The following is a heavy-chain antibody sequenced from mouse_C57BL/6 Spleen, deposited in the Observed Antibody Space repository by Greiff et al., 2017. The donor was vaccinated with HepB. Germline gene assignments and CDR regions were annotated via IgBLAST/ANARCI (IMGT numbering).Heavy chain of an antibody. CDR2: IDPSDSYT. J-gene: IGHJ4*01. V-gene: IGHV1-69*01. CDR1: GYTFTSYW. D-gene: IGHD2-3*01. CDR3: ARMIHGYYRAMDY. Sequence: QVQLQQPGAELVMPGASVKLSCKASGYTFTSYWMHWVKQRPGQGLEWIGEIDPSDSYTNYNQKFKGKSTLTVDKSSSTAYMQLSSLTSEDSAVYYCARMIHGYYRAMDYWGQGTSVTVSS.